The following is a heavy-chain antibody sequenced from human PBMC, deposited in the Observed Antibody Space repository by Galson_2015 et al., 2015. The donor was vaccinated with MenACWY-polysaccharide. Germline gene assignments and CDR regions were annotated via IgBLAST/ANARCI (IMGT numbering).Heavy chain of an antibody. CDR1: GFTFSSYE. D-gene: IGHD2-21*02. CDR2: ISSSGSTI. CDR3: AREGAYCGGDCYSQDAFDI. Sequence: SLRLSCAASGFTFSSYEMDWVRQAPGKGLEWVSYISSSGSTIYYADSVKGRFTISRDNAKNSLYLQMNSLRAVDTAVYYCAREGAYCGGDCYSQDAFDIWGQGTMVTVSS. J-gene: IGHJ3*02. V-gene: IGHV3-48*03.